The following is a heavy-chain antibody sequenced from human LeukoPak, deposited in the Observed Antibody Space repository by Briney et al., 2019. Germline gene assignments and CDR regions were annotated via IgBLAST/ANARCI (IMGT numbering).Heavy chain of an antibody. Sequence: ASVKVFCKASGYTFTGYYMHWVRQAPGQGLEWMGWINPNSGGTNYAQKFQGRVTMTRDTSISTAYMELSRLRSDDTAVYYCARDGYYYDSSGYYYLDYWGQGTLVTVSS. J-gene: IGHJ4*02. V-gene: IGHV1-2*02. CDR1: GYTFTGYY. CDR3: ARDGYYYDSSGYYYLDY. CDR2: INPNSGGT. D-gene: IGHD3-22*01.